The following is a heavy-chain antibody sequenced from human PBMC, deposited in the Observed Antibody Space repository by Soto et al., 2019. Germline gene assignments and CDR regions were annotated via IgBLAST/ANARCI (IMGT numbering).Heavy chain of an antibody. CDR3: ATEPYTRTSFHFDF. D-gene: IGHD1-7*01. Sequence: ASVKVSCKASGYTFTAYHMHWVRQAPGQGLEWVGIINPSLGTANYAQKFQGRVAMTWDTSTTTVYMELSSLRSDDTAVYYCATEPYTRTSFHFDFWGQGTLVTVSS. CDR1: GYTFTAYH. CDR2: INPSLGTA. V-gene: IGHV1-46*01. J-gene: IGHJ4*02.